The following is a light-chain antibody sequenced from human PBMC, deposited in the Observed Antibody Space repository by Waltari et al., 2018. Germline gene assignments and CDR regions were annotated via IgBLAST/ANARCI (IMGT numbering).Light chain of an antibody. CDR1: SNNVGNLG. V-gene: IGLV10-54*04. J-gene: IGLJ3*02. Sequence: QAGLTQPPSVSKALRQTATLTCTGNSNNVGNLGAAWLQQHQGHPPKLVSYRNTARPSGISERVSASRSGNTASLTIAGLEAEDEADYYCSTWDSSLSGWVFGGGTKLTVL. CDR3: STWDSSLSGWV. CDR2: RNT.